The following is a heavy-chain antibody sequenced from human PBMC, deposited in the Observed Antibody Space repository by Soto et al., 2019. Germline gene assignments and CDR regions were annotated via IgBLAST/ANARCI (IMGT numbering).Heavy chain of an antibody. CDR3: AKEMRNSSGWYGAFDI. J-gene: IGHJ3*02. V-gene: IGHV3-15*01. Sequence: GGSLRLSCAASGFTVTYAWMDWVRQAPGKGLEWVGRIKSKSDGASTDFPAPVKDRFTISRDDSKNTLYLQMSSVKSEDTAMYYCAKEMRNSSGWYGAFDIWGKGIRVTVSS. CDR2: IKSKSDGAST. D-gene: IGHD6-19*01. CDR1: GFTVTYAW.